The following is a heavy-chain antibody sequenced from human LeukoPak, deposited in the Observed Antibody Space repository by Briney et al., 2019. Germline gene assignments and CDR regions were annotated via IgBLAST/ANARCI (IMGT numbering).Heavy chain of an antibody. D-gene: IGHD6-6*01. CDR3: AISPKLVWKYFDY. CDR1: GYTFTGYY. V-gene: IGHV1-8*02. CDR2: MNPNSGNT. Sequence: GASVKVSCKASGYTFTGYYMHWVRQAPGQGLEWMGWMNPNSGNTGYAQKFQGRVTMTRNTSISTAYMELSSLRSEDTAVYYCAISPKLVWKYFDYWGQGTLVTVSS. J-gene: IGHJ4*02.